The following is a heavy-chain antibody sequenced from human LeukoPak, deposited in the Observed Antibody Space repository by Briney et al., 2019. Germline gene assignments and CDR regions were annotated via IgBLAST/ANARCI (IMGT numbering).Heavy chain of an antibody. J-gene: IGHJ4*02. D-gene: IGHD2-15*01. Sequence: ASVKVSCKASGYTFTSYGISWVRQAPGQGLEWMGWISAYNGNTNYAQKLQGRVTMTTDTSTSTAYMELRSLRSDDTAVYYCARVRNIVVVVAATPNFDYWGQGTLVTVSS. CDR1: GYTFTSYG. CDR2: ISAYNGNT. V-gene: IGHV1-18*01. CDR3: ARVRNIVVVVAATPNFDY.